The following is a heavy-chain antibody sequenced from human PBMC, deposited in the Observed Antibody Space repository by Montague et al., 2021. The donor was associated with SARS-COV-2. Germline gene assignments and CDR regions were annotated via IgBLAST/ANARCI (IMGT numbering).Heavy chain of an antibody. CDR1: GRSFSGYY. D-gene: IGHD2-2*01. Sequence: SDTLSLTCAVYGRSFSGYYWSWIRQPPGKGLEWIGEINHSGSTNYNPSLKSRVTISVDTSKNQFSLKLSSVTAADTAVYYCARARQDVVVPALGIGAYYYYYYMDVWGKGTTVTVSS. CDR2: INHSGST. J-gene: IGHJ6*03. V-gene: IGHV4-34*01. CDR3: ARARQDVVVPALGIGAYYYYYYMDV.